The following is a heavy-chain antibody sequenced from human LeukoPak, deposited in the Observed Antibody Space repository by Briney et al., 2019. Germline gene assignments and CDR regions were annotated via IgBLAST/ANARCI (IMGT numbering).Heavy chain of an antibody. CDR3: ARGSMTTVVTENWFDP. CDR2: IIPILGIA. Sequence: SVKVSCKASGGTFSSYAISWVRQAPGQGLEWMGWIIPILGIANYAQKFQGRVTITADKSTSTAYMELSSLRSEDTAVYYCARGSMTTVVTENWFDPWGQGTLVTVSS. J-gene: IGHJ5*02. D-gene: IGHD4-23*01. V-gene: IGHV1-69*10. CDR1: GGTFSSYA.